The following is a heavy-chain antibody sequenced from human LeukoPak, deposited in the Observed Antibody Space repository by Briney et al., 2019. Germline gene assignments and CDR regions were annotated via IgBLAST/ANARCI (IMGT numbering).Heavy chain of an antibody. J-gene: IGHJ6*02. V-gene: IGHV1-2*06. Sequence: GATVKVSCKASGYTFTGYYMHWVRQAPGQGLEWMGRINPNSGGTNYAQKFQGRVTMTRDTSISTAYMELSRLRSDDTAVYYCARLGSPTVTIGYYYYYGMDVWGQGTTVTVSS. CDR3: ARLGSPTVTIGYYYYYGMDV. CDR2: INPNSGGT. D-gene: IGHD4-17*01. CDR1: GYTFTGYY.